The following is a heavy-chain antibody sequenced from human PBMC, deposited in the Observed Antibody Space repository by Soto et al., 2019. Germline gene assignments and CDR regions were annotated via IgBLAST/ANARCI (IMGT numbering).Heavy chain of an antibody. CDR2: IIPIFGTA. CDR1: GGTFSSYA. CDR3: ARATRSGWIPYHLDY. V-gene: IGHV1-69*01. Sequence: QVQLVQSGAEVKKPGSLVKVSCKASGGTFSSYAISWVRQAPGQGLEWMGRIIPIFGTANYAQKFQGRVTITADESTSTAYMELSSLRSEDTAVYYCARATRSGWIPYHLDYWGQGTLVTVSS. J-gene: IGHJ4*02. D-gene: IGHD6-19*01.